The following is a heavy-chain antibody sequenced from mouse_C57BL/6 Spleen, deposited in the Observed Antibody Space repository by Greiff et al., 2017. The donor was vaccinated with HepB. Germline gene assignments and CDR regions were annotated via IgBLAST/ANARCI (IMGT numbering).Heavy chain of an antibody. D-gene: IGHD4-1*01. CDR1: GYTFTSYW. V-gene: IGHV1-69*01. CDR3: ARAPWGHFDY. CDR2: IDPSDSYT. J-gene: IGHJ2*01. Sequence: VQLQQSGAELVMPGASVKLSCKASGYTFTSYWMHWVKQRPGQGLEWIGEIDPSDSYTNYNQKFKGKSTLTVDKSSSTAYMQLSSLTSEDSAVYYCARAPWGHFDYWGQGTTLTVSS.